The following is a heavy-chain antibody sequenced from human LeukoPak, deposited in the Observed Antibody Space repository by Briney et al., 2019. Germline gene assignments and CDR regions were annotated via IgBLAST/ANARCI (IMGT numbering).Heavy chain of an antibody. D-gene: IGHD3-10*01. CDR2: ISYDGSNK. CDR3: AKDMVRGVISYLDY. Sequence: SGGSLRLSCAASGFTFSSYGMHWVRQAPGKGLEWVAVISYDGSNKYYADSVKGRFTISRDNSKNTLYLQMNSLRAEDTAVYYCAKDMVRGVISYLDYWGQGTLVTVSS. V-gene: IGHV3-30*18. J-gene: IGHJ4*02. CDR1: GFTFSSYG.